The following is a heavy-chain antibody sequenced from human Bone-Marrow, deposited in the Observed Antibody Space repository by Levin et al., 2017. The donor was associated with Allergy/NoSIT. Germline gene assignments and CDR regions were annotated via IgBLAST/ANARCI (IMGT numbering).Heavy chain of an antibody. V-gene: IGHV3-21*01. CDR1: GFPFSSYS. D-gene: IGHD3-3*01. Sequence: LSLTCAASGFPFSSYSMNWVRQAPGKGLEWVSSISSSSSYIYYADSVKGRFTISRDNAKNSLYLQMNSLRAEDTAVYYCARSYDFWSGYTNRGLFDYWGQGTLVTVSS. J-gene: IGHJ4*02. CDR3: ARSYDFWSGYTNRGLFDY. CDR2: ISSSSSYI.